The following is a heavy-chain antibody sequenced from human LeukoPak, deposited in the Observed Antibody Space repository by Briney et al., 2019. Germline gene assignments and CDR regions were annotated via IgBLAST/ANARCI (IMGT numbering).Heavy chain of an antibody. J-gene: IGHJ6*03. Sequence: SETLSLTCTVSGGSISSSSYYWGWIRQPPGKGLEWIGSIYYSGSTYYNPSLKNRVTISVDTSKNQFSLKLSSVTAADTAVYYCARDTGSRDYYYYMDVWGKGTTVTVSS. CDR3: ARDTGSRDYYYYMDV. V-gene: IGHV4-39*07. CDR2: IYYSGST. CDR1: GGSISSSSYY.